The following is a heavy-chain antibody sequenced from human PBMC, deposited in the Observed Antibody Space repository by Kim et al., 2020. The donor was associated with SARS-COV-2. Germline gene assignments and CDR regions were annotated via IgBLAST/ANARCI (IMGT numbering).Heavy chain of an antibody. CDR1: GGSISSSSYY. J-gene: IGHJ6*02. D-gene: IGHD6-13*01. Sequence: SETLSLTCTVSGGSISSSSYYWGWIRQPPGKGLDWIGSIYYSGITYYNPSLKSRVTISVDTSKNQFSLRLSSVTAADTAVYYCARSRQQQLVFNYYYGMDVWGQGTTVTVSS. V-gene: IGHV4-39*01. CDR3: ARSRQQQLVFNYYYGMDV. CDR2: IYYSGIT.